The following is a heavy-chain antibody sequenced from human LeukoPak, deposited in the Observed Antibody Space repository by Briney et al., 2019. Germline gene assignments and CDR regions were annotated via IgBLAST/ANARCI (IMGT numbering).Heavy chain of an antibody. V-gene: IGHV3-9*01. CDR3: AKDEAFDRGIYDAFDI. CDR1: GFTFDDYA. D-gene: IGHD3-9*01. Sequence: PGGSLRLSCAASGFTFDDYAMHWVRQAPGKGLEWVSGISWNSGSIGYADSVKGRFTISRDNAKNSLYLQMNSLRAEDTAVYYCAKDEAFDRGIYDAFDIWGQGTMVTVSS. CDR2: ISWNSGSI. J-gene: IGHJ3*02.